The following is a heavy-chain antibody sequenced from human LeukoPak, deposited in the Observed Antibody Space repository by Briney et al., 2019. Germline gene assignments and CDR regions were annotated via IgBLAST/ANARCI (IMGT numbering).Heavy chain of an antibody. V-gene: IGHV1-8*01. CDR1: GYSFTSYE. D-gene: IGHD3-10*01. J-gene: IGHJ4*02. Sequence: ASVKVSCKASGYSFTSYEVNWVRQATGQGLEWMGWMNPNSGNTDYAQKFKGRVTMTTDTSTSTAYMELRSLRSDDTAVYYCAATRGFTMVRGAFDYWGQGTLVTVSS. CDR2: MNPNSGNT. CDR3: AATRGFTMVRGAFDY.